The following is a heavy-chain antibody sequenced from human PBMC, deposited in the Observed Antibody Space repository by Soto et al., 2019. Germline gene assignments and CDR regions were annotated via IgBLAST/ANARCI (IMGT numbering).Heavy chain of an antibody. D-gene: IGHD3-9*01. Sequence: GGSLRLSCAASGFTFSSYAMSWARQAPGKGLEWVSAISGSGGSTYYADSVKGRFTISRDNSKNTLYLQMNSLRAEDTAVYYCAKANFDWLLSDAFDIWGQGTMVTVSS. CDR1: GFTFSSYA. V-gene: IGHV3-23*01. CDR3: AKANFDWLLSDAFDI. CDR2: ISGSGGST. J-gene: IGHJ3*02.